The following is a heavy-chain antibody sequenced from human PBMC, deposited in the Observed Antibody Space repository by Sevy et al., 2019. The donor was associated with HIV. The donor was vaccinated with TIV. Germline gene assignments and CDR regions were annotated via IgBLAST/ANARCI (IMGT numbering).Heavy chain of an antibody. V-gene: IGHV3-48*02. D-gene: IGHD3-10*01. CDR2: ISTDSTTK. CDR1: GMTFGTYN. Sequence: GGSLRLSCTVSGMTFGTYNMNWVRQAPGKGLEWISYISTDSTTKYYADSVKGRFTISRDNAKNSLYLQMNSLRDEDTAVYYCARDRVRECDYWGQGTLVTVSS. CDR3: ARDRVRECDY. J-gene: IGHJ4*02.